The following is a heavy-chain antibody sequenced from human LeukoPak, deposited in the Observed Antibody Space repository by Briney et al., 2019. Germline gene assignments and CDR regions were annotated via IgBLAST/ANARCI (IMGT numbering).Heavy chain of an antibody. V-gene: IGHV4-34*01. Sequence: PETLSLTCAVYVGSFSVYYWSCIRHPPGKGLEWVGEINHSGSTNYNPSLKSRVTISVDTSKNQFSLKLSSVTAADTAVYYCARGLSRSSGHNWFDPWGQGTLVTVSS. CDR1: VGSFSVYY. CDR2: INHSGST. J-gene: IGHJ5*02. CDR3: ARGLSRSSGHNWFDP. D-gene: IGHD6-25*01.